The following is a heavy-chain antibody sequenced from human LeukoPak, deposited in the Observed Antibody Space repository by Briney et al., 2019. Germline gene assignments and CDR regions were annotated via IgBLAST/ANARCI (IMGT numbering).Heavy chain of an antibody. Sequence: PGSSLRLSCAASGFTFSNFGMHWVRQAPGKGLEWVAVISDDGSNIHYADSVKGRFTISRDNSKNTLYLQMNSLRAEDTAVYYCARDAYAVADYWGQGTLVTVSS. CDR3: ARDAYAVADY. J-gene: IGHJ4*02. V-gene: IGHV3-30*03. CDR2: ISDDGSNI. D-gene: IGHD4-17*01. CDR1: GFTFSNFG.